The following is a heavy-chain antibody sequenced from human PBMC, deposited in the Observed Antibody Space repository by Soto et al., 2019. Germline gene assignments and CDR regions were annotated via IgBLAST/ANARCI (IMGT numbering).Heavy chain of an antibody. V-gene: IGHV4-59*08. Sequence: SETLSLTCTVSGGSISSYYWSWIRQPPGKGLEWIGYIYYSGSTNYNPSLKSRVTISVDTSKNQFSLKLSSVTAADTAVYYCARVYGDSYGWLDYWGQGTLVTVSS. CDR3: ARVYGDSYGWLDY. CDR2: IYYSGST. J-gene: IGHJ4*02. CDR1: GGSISSYY. D-gene: IGHD4-17*01.